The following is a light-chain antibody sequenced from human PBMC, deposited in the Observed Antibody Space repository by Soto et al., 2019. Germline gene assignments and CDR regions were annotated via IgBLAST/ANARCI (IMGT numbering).Light chain of an antibody. CDR2: GNS. CDR1: SSNIGAGYD. J-gene: IGLJ1*01. V-gene: IGLV1-40*01. CDR3: QSYDSSLSGYV. Sequence: QSVLTQPPSVYGAPVQRVTISCTGSSSNIGAGYDVHWYQQLPGTAPKLLIYGNSNRPSGVPDRFSGSKSGTSASLAITGLQAEDEADYYCQSYDSSLSGYVFGTGTKLTVL.